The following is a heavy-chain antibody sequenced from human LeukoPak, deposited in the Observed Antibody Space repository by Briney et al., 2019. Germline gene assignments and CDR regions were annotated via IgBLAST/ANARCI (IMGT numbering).Heavy chain of an antibody. V-gene: IGHV4-59*01. CDR1: GFTFSNAW. D-gene: IGHD1-26*01. J-gene: IGHJ4*02. CDR3: ARTLSRWDPFDY. Sequence: GSLRLSCAASGFTFSNAWMSWVRQAPGKGLEWVGYIYYTGSTNYNPSLKSRVIISLDTSKNQFSLKLSSVTAADTAVYYCARTLSRWDPFDYWGQGTLVTVSS. CDR2: IYYTGST.